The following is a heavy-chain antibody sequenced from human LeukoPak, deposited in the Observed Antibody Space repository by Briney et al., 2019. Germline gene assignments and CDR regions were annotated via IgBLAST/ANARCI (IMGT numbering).Heavy chain of an antibody. CDR2: IKQDGSEK. CDR3: ALKPTGPYYFDN. CDR1: GFTFSSYW. D-gene: IGHD1-14*01. J-gene: IGHJ4*02. Sequence: GGSLRLSCAASGFTFSSYWMSRVRQAPGKGLEWVANIKQDGSEKYYVDPVKGRFTISRDNAQNSLYLQMNSLRAEDTAVYYCALKPTGPYYFDNWGQGTLVTVSS. V-gene: IGHV3-7*01.